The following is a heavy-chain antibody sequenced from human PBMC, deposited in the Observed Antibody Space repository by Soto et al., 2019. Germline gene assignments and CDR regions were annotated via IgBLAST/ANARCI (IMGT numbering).Heavy chain of an antibody. Sequence: RASVKVSCKVSGYTLTELSMHWVRQAPGKGLEWMGGFDPEDGETIYAQKFQGRVTMTEDTSTDTAYMELSSLRSEDTAVYYCATSIAEKRTVDYWGQGTLVTVSS. CDR3: ATSIAEKRTVDY. CDR2: FDPEDGET. V-gene: IGHV1-24*01. CDR1: GYTLTELS. J-gene: IGHJ4*02. D-gene: IGHD6-6*01.